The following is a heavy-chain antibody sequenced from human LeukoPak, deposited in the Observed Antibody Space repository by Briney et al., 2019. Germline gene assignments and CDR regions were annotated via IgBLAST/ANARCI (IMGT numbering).Heavy chain of an antibody. Sequence: SETLSLTCTVSGGSISSSSYYWGWIRQPPGKGLEWIGSIYYSGSTYYNPSLKSRVTISVDTSKNQFSLKLSSVTAADTAVYYCARTLRGVAAAVDYWGQGTLVTVSS. CDR2: IYYSGST. CDR1: GGSISSSSYY. CDR3: ARTLRGVAAAVDY. D-gene: IGHD6-13*01. J-gene: IGHJ4*02. V-gene: IGHV4-39*07.